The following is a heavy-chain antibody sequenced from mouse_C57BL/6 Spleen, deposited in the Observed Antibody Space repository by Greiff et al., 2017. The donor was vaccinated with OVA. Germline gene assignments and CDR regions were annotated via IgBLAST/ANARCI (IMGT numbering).Heavy chain of an antibody. CDR1: GFTFSSYT. CDR3: ARHHGSSYAMDY. D-gene: IGHD1-1*01. CDR2: ISGGGGNT. V-gene: IGHV5-9*01. Sequence: EVKLVESGGGLVKPGGSLKLSCAASGFTFSSYTMSWVRQTPEKRLEWVATISGGGGNTYYPDSVKGRFTISRDNAKNTLYLQMSSLRSEDTALYYCARHHGSSYAMDYWGQGTSVTVSS. J-gene: IGHJ4*01.